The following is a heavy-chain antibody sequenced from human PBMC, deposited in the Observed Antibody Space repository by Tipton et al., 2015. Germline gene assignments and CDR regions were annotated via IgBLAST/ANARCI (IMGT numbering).Heavy chain of an antibody. CDR3: ARDYDAAFDY. CDR2: INHSGST. J-gene: IGHJ4*02. Sequence: TLSLTCAVYGGSFSGHYWSWIRQPPGKGLEWIGEINHSGSTNYNPSLKSRVSISVDTSKNQFSLKLSSVTAADTAVYYCARDYDAAFDYWGQGTLVTVSS. CDR1: GGSFSGHY. D-gene: IGHD3-22*01. V-gene: IGHV4-34*01.